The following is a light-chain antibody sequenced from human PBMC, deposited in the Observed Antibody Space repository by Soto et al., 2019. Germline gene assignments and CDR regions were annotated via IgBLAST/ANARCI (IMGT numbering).Light chain of an antibody. J-gene: IGKJ5*01. CDR1: QSVSSY. Sequence: EIVLTQSPATLSLSPGERATLSCRASQSVSSYLAWYQQKPGQAPRLLIYDASNRATGIPARFSGSGCRTDFTLTISSLEPEDFAVYYCQQRYNWPPAFGQGTRMEIK. CDR2: DAS. CDR3: QQRYNWPPA. V-gene: IGKV3-11*01.